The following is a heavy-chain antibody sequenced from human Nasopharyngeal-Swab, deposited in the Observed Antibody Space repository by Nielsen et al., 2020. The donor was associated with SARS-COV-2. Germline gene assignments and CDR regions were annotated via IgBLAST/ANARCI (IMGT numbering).Heavy chain of an antibody. D-gene: IGHD3-22*01. CDR1: AGTFSNYA. J-gene: IGHJ4*02. Sequence: SVKVSCQAPAGTFSNYAFSWVRQAPGQGLEWMGGIIPIFGTAKFAQKFQGKVTITANESTSTAYMELSNLTSEDTAIYYCARSYYDSSGRPRGVYDYWGQGTLVTVSS. V-gene: IGHV1-69*13. CDR3: ARSYYDSSGRPRGVYDY. CDR2: IIPIFGTA.